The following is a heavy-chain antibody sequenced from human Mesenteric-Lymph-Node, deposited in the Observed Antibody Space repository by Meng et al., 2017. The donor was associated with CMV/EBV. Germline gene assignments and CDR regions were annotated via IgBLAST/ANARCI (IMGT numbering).Heavy chain of an antibody. CDR3: ARDIAARSSDYYYYGMDV. CDR2: ISPYNGDT. Sequence: ASVKVSCKASGYTFTTYGISWVRQAPGEGLEWMGWISPYNGDTNYAQKFQGRVTMTRDKSISTAYMELSRLRSDDTAVYYCARDIAARSSDYYYYGMDVWGQGTTVTVSS. V-gene: IGHV1-18*01. CDR1: GYTFTTYG. J-gene: IGHJ6*02. D-gene: IGHD6-13*01.